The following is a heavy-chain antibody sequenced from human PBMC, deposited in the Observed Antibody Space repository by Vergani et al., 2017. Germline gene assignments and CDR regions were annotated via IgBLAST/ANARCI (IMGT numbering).Heavy chain of an antibody. V-gene: IGHV4-61*10. CDR3: ASVATGTRDAFDI. CDR1: GGSVSSGSYY. D-gene: IGHD1-1*01. Sequence: QVQLQESGPGLVKPSETLSLTCTVSGGSVSSGSYYWSWIRQPAGKGLEWIGYIYYSGSTNYNPSLKSRVTISVDTSKNQFSLKLSAVTAADTAVYYCASVATGTRDAFDIWGQGTMVTVSS. J-gene: IGHJ3*02. CDR2: IYYSGST.